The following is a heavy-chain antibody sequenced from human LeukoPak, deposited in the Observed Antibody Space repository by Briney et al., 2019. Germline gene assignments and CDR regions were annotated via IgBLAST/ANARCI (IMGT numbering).Heavy chain of an antibody. V-gene: IGHV3-23*01. D-gene: IGHD6-13*01. CDR2: ISGSGGNT. CDR1: GFTFSSYA. CDR3: ARGIAAYYYYYYGMDV. J-gene: IGHJ6*02. Sequence: GGSLRLSCAASGFTFSSYAMSWVRQAPGKGLDWVSAISGSGGNTYYADSVKGRFTISRDNSKNTLYLQMNSLRAEDTAVYYCARGIAAYYYYYYGMDVWGQGTLVTVSS.